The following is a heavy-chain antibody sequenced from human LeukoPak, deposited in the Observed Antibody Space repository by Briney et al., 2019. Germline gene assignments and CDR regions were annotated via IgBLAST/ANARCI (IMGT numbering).Heavy chain of an antibody. V-gene: IGHV5-51*01. D-gene: IGHD1-7*01. J-gene: IGHJ5*02. CDR2: IFPGDSDS. CDR1: GDRFTSYW. CDR3: ARRPLNFQNYFVP. Sequence: NRGESLKISCKASGDRFTSYWVAWVRQKPGKGLEWMGIIFPGDSDSRYSPAFEGQVSISVDRSATTAYLHWSSLKASDTAMYYCARRPLNFQNYFVPWGQGPLVTVSP.